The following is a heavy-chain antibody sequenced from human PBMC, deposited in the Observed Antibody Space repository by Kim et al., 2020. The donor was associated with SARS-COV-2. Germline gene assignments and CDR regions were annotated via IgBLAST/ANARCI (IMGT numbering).Heavy chain of an antibody. V-gene: IGHV3-9*01. CDR3: AKDVGPGVGAMSY. J-gene: IGHJ4*02. Sequence: GGSLRLSCKTSGFTFSNYAMHWVRQRPEKGLEWVSGISRESDHIEYADYVRGRFSISRDNAKNSLYLQMSSLRLEDTGLYYGAKDVGPGVGAMSYCCQG. CDR2: ISRESDHI. CDR1: GFTFSNYA. D-gene: IGHD1-26*01.